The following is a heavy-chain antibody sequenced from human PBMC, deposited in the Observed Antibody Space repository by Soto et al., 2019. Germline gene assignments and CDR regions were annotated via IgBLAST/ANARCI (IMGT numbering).Heavy chain of an antibody. V-gene: IGHV4-31*03. CDR1: GGSISSGGYY. J-gene: IGHJ4*02. D-gene: IGHD4-17*01. Sequence: QVQLQESGPGLVKPSQTLSLTCTVSGGSISSGGYYWSWIRQHPGKGLEWIGYIYYSGSTYYNPSRKSRVTISVDTSKNQFSLKLSSVTAADTAVYYCARASDWRSVNPEFDYWGQGTLVTVSS. CDR3: ARASDWRSVNPEFDY. CDR2: IYYSGST.